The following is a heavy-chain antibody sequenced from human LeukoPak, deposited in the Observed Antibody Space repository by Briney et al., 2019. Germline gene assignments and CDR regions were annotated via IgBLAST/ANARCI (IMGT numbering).Heavy chain of an antibody. Sequence: ASVKVSCKASGYTFTSYGISWVRQAPGQGLERMGWISAYNGNTNYAQKLQGRVTMTTDTSTSTAYMELRSLRSDDTAVYYCARGRDYSNYGALDYWGQGTLVTVSS. D-gene: IGHD4-11*01. CDR3: ARGRDYSNYGALDY. CDR1: GYTFTSYG. J-gene: IGHJ4*02. CDR2: ISAYNGNT. V-gene: IGHV1-18*01.